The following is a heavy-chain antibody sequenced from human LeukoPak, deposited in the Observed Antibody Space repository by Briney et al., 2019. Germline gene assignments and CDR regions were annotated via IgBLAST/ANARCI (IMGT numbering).Heavy chain of an antibody. Sequence: ASVKVSCKTSGYIFTSYYMHWVRQAPGQGLEWMGLINPSGGSTSYEQKFQGRVTVTRDTSTSTVYMELSSLRSEDTAVYYCARDSRVGHIVVVTAPDYWGQGTLVTVSS. CDR2: INPSGGST. CDR3: ARDSRVGHIVVVTAPDY. D-gene: IGHD2-21*02. V-gene: IGHV1-46*01. J-gene: IGHJ4*02. CDR1: GYIFTSYY.